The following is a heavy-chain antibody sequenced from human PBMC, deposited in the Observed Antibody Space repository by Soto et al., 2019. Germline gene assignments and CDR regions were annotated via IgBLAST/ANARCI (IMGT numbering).Heavy chain of an antibody. CDR3: ARDRDSSYFPPPYYFDS. D-gene: IGHD4-4*01. V-gene: IGHV3-30*04. CDR1: AFTFRSYT. Sequence: QVQLVESGGGVVQPGRSLRLSCAASAFTFRSYTMHWVRQAPGKGLEWVATISYDGSKTNYADSVRGRFTISRDNSKSTLFLQMDSLRPEDTAVYSCARDRDSSYFPPPYYFDSWGQGTLSPSPQ. J-gene: IGHJ4*02. CDR2: ISYDGSKT.